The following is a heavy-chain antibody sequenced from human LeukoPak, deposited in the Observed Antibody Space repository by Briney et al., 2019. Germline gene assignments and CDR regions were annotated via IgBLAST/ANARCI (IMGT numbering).Heavy chain of an antibody. J-gene: IGHJ5*02. CDR3: ARDLPPLTLPAAPTNWFDP. Sequence: SETLSLTCTVSGGSISDYYWSWIRQPAGKGLEWIGRIYTSGNTNYNPSLKSRVTMSVDTSKNQFSLKLSSVTAADTAVYYCARDLPPLTLPAAPTNWFDPWGQGTLVTVSS. CDR1: GGSISDYY. D-gene: IGHD2-2*01. CDR2: IYTSGNT. V-gene: IGHV4-4*07.